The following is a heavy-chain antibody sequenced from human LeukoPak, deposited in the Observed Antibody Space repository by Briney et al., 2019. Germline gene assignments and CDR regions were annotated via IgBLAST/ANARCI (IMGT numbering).Heavy chain of an antibody. CDR1: GFTFSSYW. D-gene: IGHD1-14*01. Sequence: GGSLRLSCAASGFTFSSYWMSWVRQAPGKGLEWVANIKQDGSDKNYVDFVKGRFTISRDNAKNSLYLQMNSLRPEDTAVYYCAKLHNLNCDYWGLGTLATVSS. CDR2: IKQDGSDK. V-gene: IGHV3-7*03. J-gene: IGHJ4*02. CDR3: AKLHNLNCDY.